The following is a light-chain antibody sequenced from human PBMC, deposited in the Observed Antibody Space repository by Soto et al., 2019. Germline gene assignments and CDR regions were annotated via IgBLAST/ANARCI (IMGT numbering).Light chain of an antibody. CDR2: GNN. J-gene: IGLJ1*01. CDR1: SSNFGAGYD. CDR3: SSYNDSSNHV. V-gene: IGLV1-40*01. Sequence: QSVLTQPPSVSGAPGQRVTISCTGSSSNFGAGYDVHWYQHLPGTAPKLLIYGNNDRPSGVPDRFSGSKSGTSASLAITGLQAEDEADYYCSSYNDSSNHVFGTGTKVTXL.